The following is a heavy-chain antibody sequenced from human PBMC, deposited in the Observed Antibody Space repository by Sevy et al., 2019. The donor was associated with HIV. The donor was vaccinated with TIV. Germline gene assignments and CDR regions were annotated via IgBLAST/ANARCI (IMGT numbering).Heavy chain of an antibody. Sequence: ASGKVSCKASGGTFSTYGISWVRQAPGQGPEWMGGIIPILGTVNYAQKFQGRVTITADESTKTAYMELSSLRSEDTAVYYCARGGGNGWYYFDYCGQETLVTVSS. J-gene: IGHJ4*02. CDR2: IIPILGTV. D-gene: IGHD6-19*01. V-gene: IGHV1-69*13. CDR3: ARGGGNGWYYFDY. CDR1: GGTFSTYG.